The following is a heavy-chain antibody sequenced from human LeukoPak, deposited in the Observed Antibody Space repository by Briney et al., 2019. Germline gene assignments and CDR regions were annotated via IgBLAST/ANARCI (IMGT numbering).Heavy chain of an antibody. CDR2: IYYSGST. CDR3: ARSEQWLAPDY. J-gene: IGHJ4*02. V-gene: IGHV4-59*01. D-gene: IGHD6-19*01. Sequence: ETLSLTCTVSGGSISSYYWSWIRQPPGKGLEWIGYIYYSGSTNYNPSLKSRVTISVDTSKNQFSLKLSSVTAADTAVYYCARSEQWLAPDYWGQGTLVTVSS. CDR1: GGSISSYY.